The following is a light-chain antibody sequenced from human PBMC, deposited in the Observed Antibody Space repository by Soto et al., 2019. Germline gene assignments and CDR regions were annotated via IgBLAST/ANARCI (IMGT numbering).Light chain of an antibody. CDR1: QTVSSNY. CDR2: AAS. Sequence: EIVLTQSPGTLSLSPGERATLSCRASQTVSSNYLAWYQQIPGQAPRLLIYAASSRATGIPDRFSGGGSGTDFTLTISRLEPEDFAVYYCQQYGTSFTFGPGTKVDI. V-gene: IGKV3-20*01. CDR3: QQYGTSFT. J-gene: IGKJ3*01.